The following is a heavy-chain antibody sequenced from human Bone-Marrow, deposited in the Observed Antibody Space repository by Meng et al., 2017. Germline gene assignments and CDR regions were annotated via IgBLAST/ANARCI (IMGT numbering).Heavy chain of an antibody. V-gene: IGHV3-23*05. D-gene: IGHD3-10*01. J-gene: IGHJ1*01. CDR2: IDRSEYST. CDR3: ARGVLGSGNLLEYYQY. CDR1: GFSFNNYA. Sequence: ESLKISCAASGFSFNNYAMSWVRQAPGKGLEWVSGIDRSEYSTFYADSVRGRFTISRDNSKNTLYLQMNSLRADDTAAYYCARGVLGSGNLLEYYQYWGQGTLVTVSS.